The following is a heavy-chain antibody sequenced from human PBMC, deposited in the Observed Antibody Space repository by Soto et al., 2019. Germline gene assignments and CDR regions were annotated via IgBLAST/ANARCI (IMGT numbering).Heavy chain of an antibody. CDR1: GFSLSNSGVG. CDR3: AYRVSCSVSWDVGWFDS. J-gene: IGHJ5*01. D-gene: IGHD1-26*01. Sequence: QITLKESGPTLVEPTQTLTLTCSFSGFSLSNSGVGVGWFRQAPGKALEGLGIIYWDNDRRYNPSLKDKLSIAKDTSKNQVVVTMTYMEPVDTGPYYCAYRVSCSVSWDVGWFDSWGQGTPVTVS. V-gene: IGHV2-5*02. CDR2: IYWDNDR.